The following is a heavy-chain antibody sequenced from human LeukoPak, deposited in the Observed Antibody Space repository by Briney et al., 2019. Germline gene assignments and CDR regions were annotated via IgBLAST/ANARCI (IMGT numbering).Heavy chain of an antibody. D-gene: IGHD5-24*01. J-gene: IGHJ4*02. CDR2: ISGSGGST. CDR3: AKLRDGYNYVDY. CDR1: GFTFSSYA. Sequence: GGSLRLSCAASGFTFSSYAMSWVRQAPGKGLEWVSAISGSGGSTYYADSVRGRFTISRDNSKNTLYLQMNSLRAEDTAVYYCAKLRDGYNYVDYWGQGTLVTVSS. V-gene: IGHV3-23*01.